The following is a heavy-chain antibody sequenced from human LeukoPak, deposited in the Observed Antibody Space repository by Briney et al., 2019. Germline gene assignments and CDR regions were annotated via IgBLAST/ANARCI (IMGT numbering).Heavy chain of an antibody. CDR3: ARKSGRAFDI. CDR1: GYSFTSYG. J-gene: IGHJ3*02. D-gene: IGHD2-15*01. CDR2: IYPGESDT. V-gene: IGHV5-51*01. Sequence: GESLKISCQGSGYSFTSYGIGWVRQMPGKGLEWMGIIYPGESDTRYSQSFQGQVTISADKSISTAYLQWSSLKASDTAMYYCARKSGRAFDIWGQGTMVTVSS.